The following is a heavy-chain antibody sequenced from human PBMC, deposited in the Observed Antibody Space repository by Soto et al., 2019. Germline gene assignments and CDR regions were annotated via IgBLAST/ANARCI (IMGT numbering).Heavy chain of an antibody. CDR1: GFTVTSNG. V-gene: IGHV3-23*01. CDR2: ISPNGQGI. Sequence: LRLSCGVSGFTVTSNGVSWVRQAPGKGLEWVSAISPNGQGIWYADSVKGRFTITKDTSKNQVVLTMTNMDPVDTATHYCAHLLKWKRDFGYWGQGTLVTVSS. J-gene: IGHJ4*02. D-gene: IGHD1-20*01. CDR3: AHLLKWKRDFGY.